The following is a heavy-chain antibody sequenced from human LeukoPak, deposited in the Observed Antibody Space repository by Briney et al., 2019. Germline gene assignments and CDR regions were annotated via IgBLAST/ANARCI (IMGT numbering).Heavy chain of an antibody. D-gene: IGHD3-22*01. J-gene: IGHJ4*02. V-gene: IGHV3-15*01. CDR1: GFTFSNAW. CDR2: IKSKTDGGTT. Sequence: GGSLRLSCAVSGFTFSNAWMSWVRQAPGKGLEWVGRIKSKTDGGTTDYAAPVKGRFTISRDDSKNTLYLQMNSLKTEDTAVYYCTTERYYDSSGYYYVPGFDYWGQGTLVTVSS. CDR3: TTERYYDSSGYYYVPGFDY.